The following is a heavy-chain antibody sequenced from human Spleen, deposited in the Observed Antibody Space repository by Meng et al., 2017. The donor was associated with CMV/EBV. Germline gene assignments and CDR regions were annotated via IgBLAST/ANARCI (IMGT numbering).Heavy chain of an antibody. V-gene: IGHV4-4*02. CDR1: GGSISSSNW. CDR2: IYHSGST. Sequence: SETLSLTCAVSGGSISSSNWWSWVRQPPGKGLEWIGEIYHSGSTNYNPSLKSRVTISVDKSKNQFSLKLSSVTAADTAVYYCARGSVMYYYDSSGYLDYWGQGTLVTVSS. CDR3: ARGSVMYYYDSSGYLDY. D-gene: IGHD3-22*01. J-gene: IGHJ4*02.